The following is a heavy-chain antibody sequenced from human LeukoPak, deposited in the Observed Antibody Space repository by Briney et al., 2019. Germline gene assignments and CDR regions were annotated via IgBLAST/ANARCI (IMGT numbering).Heavy chain of an antibody. CDR1: GFTFDDYA. V-gene: IGHV3-9*01. Sequence: QSGGSLRLSCAASGFTFDDYAMHWVRQAPGKGLEWVSGISWNSGSIGYADSVKGRFTISRDNAKNPLYLQMNSLRAEDTALYYCAKGPMIAGDYFDYWGQGTLVTVSS. J-gene: IGHJ4*02. D-gene: IGHD3-22*01. CDR3: AKGPMIAGDYFDY. CDR2: ISWNSGSI.